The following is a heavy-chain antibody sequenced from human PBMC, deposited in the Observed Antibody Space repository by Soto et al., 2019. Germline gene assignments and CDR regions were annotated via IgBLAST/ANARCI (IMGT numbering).Heavy chain of an antibody. Sequence: EVQLVESGGGLVKPGGSLRLSCAASGFTFSSYSMNWVRQAPGKGLEWVSSISSSSSYIYYADSVKGRFTISRDNPKNSLYLQMNSLRAEDTAVYYCARALRGSDGGPADYWGQGTLVTVSS. CDR3: ARALRGSDGGPADY. CDR1: GFTFSSYS. CDR2: ISSSSSYI. D-gene: IGHD1-26*01. J-gene: IGHJ4*02. V-gene: IGHV3-21*01.